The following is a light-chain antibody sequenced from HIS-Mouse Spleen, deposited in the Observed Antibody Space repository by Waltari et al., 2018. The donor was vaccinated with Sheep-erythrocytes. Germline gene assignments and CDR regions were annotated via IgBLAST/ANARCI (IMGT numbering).Light chain of an antibody. Sequence: DVVMTQSPLSLPVTLGQPASISCRSSQSLEYSDGNTYLNWFQQRPGQSPRRLIYKVSNRDSGVPDRFSGSGSGTDFTLKISRVEAEDVGVYYCMQGTHPYTFGQGTKLEIK. V-gene: IGKV2-30*01. J-gene: IGKJ2*01. CDR2: KVS. CDR3: MQGTHPYT. CDR1: QSLEYSDGNTY.